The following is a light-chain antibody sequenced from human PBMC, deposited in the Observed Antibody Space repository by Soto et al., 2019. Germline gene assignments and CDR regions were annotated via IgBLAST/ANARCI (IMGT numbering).Light chain of an antibody. CDR3: QSYDSSLRGWV. J-gene: IGLJ3*02. Sequence: QSVLTQPPSVSGAPGQRVTISCTGSSSNIGAGYDVHWYQPLPGTAPKLLIYGNSNRPSGVPDRFSGSKSGTSASLAITGLQADDEADYYGQSYDSSLRGWVFGGGTKLTVL. V-gene: IGLV1-40*01. CDR1: SSNIGAGYD. CDR2: GNS.